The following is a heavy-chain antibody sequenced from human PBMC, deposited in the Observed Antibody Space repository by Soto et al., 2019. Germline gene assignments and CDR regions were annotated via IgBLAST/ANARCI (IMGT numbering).Heavy chain of an antibody. CDR2: IWYDGSNK. CDR1: GFTFSSYG. D-gene: IGHD5-12*01. CDR3: ARDTHGYDYYLDY. Sequence: RGSLRLSCAASGFTFSSYGMHWVRQAPGKGLEWVAVIWYDGSNKYYADSVKGRFTISRDNSKNTLYLQMNSLRAEDTAVYYCARDTHGYDYYLDYWGQGTLVTVSS. J-gene: IGHJ4*02. V-gene: IGHV3-33*01.